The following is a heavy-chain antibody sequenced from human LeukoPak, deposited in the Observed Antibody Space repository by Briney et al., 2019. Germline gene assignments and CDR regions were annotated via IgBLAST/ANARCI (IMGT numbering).Heavy chain of an antibody. V-gene: IGHV3-21*01. CDR2: ISSSSSYI. CDR1: GFTFSSYS. Sequence: GGSLRLSCAASGFTFSSYSMNWVRQAPGKGLEWISSISSSSSYIYYADSVKGRFTISRDNAKNSLYLQMNSLRAEDTAVYYCASGPADRGGYWGQGTLVTVSS. CDR3: ASGPADRGGY. D-gene: IGHD1-14*01. J-gene: IGHJ4*02.